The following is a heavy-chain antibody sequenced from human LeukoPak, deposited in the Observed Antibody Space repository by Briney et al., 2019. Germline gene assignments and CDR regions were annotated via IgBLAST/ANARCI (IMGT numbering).Heavy chain of an antibody. J-gene: IGHJ2*01. Sequence: GGSLRLSCVASGITFTGNWHWVRQAPGKGLVWVSLIRSDGSSTSYADSVKGRFTISRDSAKNTLYLQMNSLRTEDTAVYYCARDRPMVRGVIPWYFDLWGRGTLVTVSS. CDR2: IRSDGSST. V-gene: IGHV3-74*01. CDR1: GITFTGNW. D-gene: IGHD3-10*01. CDR3: ARDRPMVRGVIPWYFDL.